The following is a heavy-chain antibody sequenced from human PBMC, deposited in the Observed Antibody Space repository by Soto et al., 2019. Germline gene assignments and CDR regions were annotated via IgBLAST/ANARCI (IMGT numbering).Heavy chain of an antibody. CDR3: ARTAGGRVRGALDI. Sequence: EVRLLESGGGLVQPGGSLRLSCAASGFTFSNYAMTWVRQAPGKGLEWVSGLNGSGGSTSSADSVKGRFAISRDNSKNTLFLQMDSLMSEDTAVYYCARTAGGRVRGALDIWGQGTMVTVS. V-gene: IGHV3-23*01. CDR1: GFTFSNYA. D-gene: IGHD6-13*01. CDR2: LNGSGGST. J-gene: IGHJ3*02.